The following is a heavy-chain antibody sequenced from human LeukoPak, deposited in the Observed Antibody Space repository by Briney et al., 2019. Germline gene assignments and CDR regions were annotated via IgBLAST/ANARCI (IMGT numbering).Heavy chain of an antibody. J-gene: IGHJ6*03. V-gene: IGHV4-34*01. D-gene: IGHD2-2*01. CDR2: INHSGST. CDR3: AGGPEDIVVVPAAPGNYYMDV. Sequence: SETLSLTCAVYGGSFSGYYWSWIRQPPGKGLEWIGEINHSGSTNYNPSLKSRVTISVDTSKSQFSLKLSSVTAADTAVYYCAGGPEDIVVVPAAPGNYYMDVWGKGTTVTVSS. CDR1: GGSFSGYY.